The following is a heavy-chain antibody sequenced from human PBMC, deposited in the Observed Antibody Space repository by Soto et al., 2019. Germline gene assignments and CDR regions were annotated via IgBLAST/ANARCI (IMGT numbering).Heavy chain of an antibody. D-gene: IGHD2-2*01. CDR1: GGSISSSS. Sequence: SETLSLTCTVSGGSISSSSWSWIRQPPGRGLEWIGYIYNNGRTYYNPSPKSRVTISVDTSKNHFSLKLSSVTPADTAVYYCARARFCTSTSCYHYFDFWGQGTLVTVSS. V-gene: IGHV4-59*01. CDR3: ARARFCTSTSCYHYFDF. CDR2: IYNNGRT. J-gene: IGHJ4*02.